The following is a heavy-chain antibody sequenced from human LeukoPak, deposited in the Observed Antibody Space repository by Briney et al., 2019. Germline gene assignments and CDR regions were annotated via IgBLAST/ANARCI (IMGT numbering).Heavy chain of an antibody. CDR1: GGSFSGYY. CDR2: INHSGST. Sequence: SETLSLTCAVYGGSFSGYYWSWIRQPPGKGLEWIGEINHSGSTNYNPSLKSRVTISVDTSKNQFSLKLSSVTAADTAVYYCARDPNIVATSPIYYFDYWGQGTLVTVSS. V-gene: IGHV4-34*01. J-gene: IGHJ4*02. D-gene: IGHD5-12*01. CDR3: ARDPNIVATSPIYYFDY.